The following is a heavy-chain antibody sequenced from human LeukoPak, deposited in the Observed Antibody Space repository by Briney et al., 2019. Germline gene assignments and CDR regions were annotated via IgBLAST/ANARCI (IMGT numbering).Heavy chain of an antibody. CDR2: INHSGSA. CDR1: GASISSSDRY. CDR3: VRTFGSGWPPPGFDY. V-gene: IGHV4-39*07. J-gene: IGHJ4*02. D-gene: IGHD6-19*01. Sequence: PSETLSLTCTVSGASISSSDRYWSWVRQPPGKGLEWIGEINHSGSANYNPSLKSRVTISVDTSKNQFSLNLSSVTAADTAVYYCVRTFGSGWPPPGFDYWGQGTLVTVSS.